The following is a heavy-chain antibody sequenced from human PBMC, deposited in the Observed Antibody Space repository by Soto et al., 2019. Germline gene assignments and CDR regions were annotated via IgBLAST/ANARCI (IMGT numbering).Heavy chain of an antibody. Sequence: EVQLVESGGGLVQPGGSLRLSCAASGFTFSSYSMNWVRQAPGKGLEWVSYIRSSSSTIYYADSVKGRFTISKDNANNSPAMQRNSLRADDTALYFWASSGYCCSTSCYPFGKGGFDYWGQGTLVTVSS. D-gene: IGHD2-2*01. CDR1: GFTFSSYS. V-gene: IGHV3-48*01. CDR3: ASSGYCCSTSCYPFGKGGFDY. J-gene: IGHJ4*02. CDR2: IRSSSSTI.